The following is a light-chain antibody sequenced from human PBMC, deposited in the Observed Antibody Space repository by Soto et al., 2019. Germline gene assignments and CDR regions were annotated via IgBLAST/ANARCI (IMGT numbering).Light chain of an antibody. V-gene: IGLV1-40*01. CDR1: SSNIGAGYD. J-gene: IGLJ3*02. CDR2: GND. CDR3: QSYDSSLSGSGV. Sequence: QSVLTQPPSVSGAPGQTVTISCTGSSSNIGAGYDVHWYQQFPGTAPKLLIYGNDNRPSGVPDRFSGSNSGTSASLPITGLQAEDEAEYYCQSYDSSLSGSGVFGGGTKLTVL.